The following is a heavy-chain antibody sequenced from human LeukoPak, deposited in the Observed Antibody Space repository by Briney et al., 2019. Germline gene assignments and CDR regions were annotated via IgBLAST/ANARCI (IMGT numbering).Heavy chain of an antibody. CDR2: FDAGNGEI. Sequence: ASVKVSCKVSGHTLSDLTMHWVRQAPGKGLEWMGGFDAGNGEIIYAQKFQGRVTMTEEASSNTAYMELRRLKTEDNAVYYCAARGLSDLHPHWGQGALVTVSS. CDR3: AARGLSDLHPH. V-gene: IGHV1-24*01. CDR1: GHTLSDLT. J-gene: IGHJ1*01. D-gene: IGHD2/OR15-2a*01.